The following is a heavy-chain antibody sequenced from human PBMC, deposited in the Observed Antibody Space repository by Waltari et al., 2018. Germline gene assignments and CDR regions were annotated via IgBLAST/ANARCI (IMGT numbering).Heavy chain of an antibody. Sequence: QMQLVQSGPEVKKPGTSVKVSCKASGFTFTSSAMQWVRQARGQRLEWIGWIVGGSGNTNYAQKFQERVTITRDMSTSTVYMELRSLRSEDTAVYYCAAAGYSSGWPNWFDPWGQGTLVTVSS. J-gene: IGHJ5*02. D-gene: IGHD6-19*01. CDR3: AAAGYSSGWPNWFDP. V-gene: IGHV1-58*02. CDR1: GFTFTSSA. CDR2: IVGGSGNT.